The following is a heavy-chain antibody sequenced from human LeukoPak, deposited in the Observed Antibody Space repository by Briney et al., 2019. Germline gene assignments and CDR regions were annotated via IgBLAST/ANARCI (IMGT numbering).Heavy chain of an antibody. Sequence: GGSLRLSCAASGFTFSSYGMHWVRQAPGKGLEWVAVIWYDGSNKYYAGSVKGRFTISRDNSKNTLYLQMSSLRAEDTAVYYCAKEGAGVDTAMVTGHDAFDIWGQGTMVTVSS. CDR1: GFTFSSYG. CDR3: AKEGAGVDTAMVTGHDAFDI. J-gene: IGHJ3*02. CDR2: IWYDGSNK. V-gene: IGHV3-33*06. D-gene: IGHD5-18*01.